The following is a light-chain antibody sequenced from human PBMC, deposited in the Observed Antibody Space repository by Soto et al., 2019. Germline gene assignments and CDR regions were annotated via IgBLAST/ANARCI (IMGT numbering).Light chain of an antibody. Sequence: QTVVTQPPSASGTPGQRVTISCSGSRSSIGTNTVTWYQQLPGTAPKLLIYSDNQRPSGVPDRFSGSKSGTSASLAMSALQSDDEAAYYCAAWDVRFVVFGGGTQLTVL. CDR3: AAWDVRFVV. CDR2: SDN. CDR1: RSSIGTNT. V-gene: IGLV1-44*01. J-gene: IGLJ7*01.